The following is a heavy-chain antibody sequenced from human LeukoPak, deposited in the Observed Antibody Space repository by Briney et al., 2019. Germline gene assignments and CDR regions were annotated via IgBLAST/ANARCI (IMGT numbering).Heavy chain of an antibody. CDR3: ARGGDVLRFLEWSGNNWFDP. D-gene: IGHD3-3*01. Sequence: GGSLRLSCAASGFTFSSYWMSWVRQAPGKGLEWVANIKEDGSEKYYVDSVKGRFTISRDNAKNSLYLQMSSLRAEDTAVYYCARGGDVLRFLEWSGNNWFDPWGQGTLVTVSA. J-gene: IGHJ5*02. CDR2: IKEDGSEK. V-gene: IGHV3-7*04. CDR1: GFTFSSYW.